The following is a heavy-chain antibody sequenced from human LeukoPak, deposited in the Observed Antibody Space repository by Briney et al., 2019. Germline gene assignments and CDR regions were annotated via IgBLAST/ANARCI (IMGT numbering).Heavy chain of an antibody. D-gene: IGHD3-22*01. CDR3: ARDRDSMIVRPGIYFDY. CDR1: GYTFTGYY. V-gene: IGHV1-2*02. Sequence: GASVKVSCKASGYTFTGYYMHWVRQAPGQGLEWMGWINPNSGGTNYAQKFQGRVTMTRDTSISTAYMELSRLRSDDTAVYYCARDRDSMIVRPGIYFDYWGQVTLVTVSS. CDR2: INPNSGGT. J-gene: IGHJ4*02.